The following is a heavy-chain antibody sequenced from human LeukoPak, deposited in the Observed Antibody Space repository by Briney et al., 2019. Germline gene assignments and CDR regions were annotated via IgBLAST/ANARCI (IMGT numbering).Heavy chain of an antibody. Sequence: SETLSLTCTVSGGSVKTNTYYWTWIRQPPGQGLEWIGGISYSGGIYYNPSLQSRITISVDTSKNQFSLNLSSVTAADTAVYYCARHEGSIVVVPAARTYVSRFNNWFDPWGQGTLVTVSS. D-gene: IGHD2-2*01. CDR2: ISYSGGI. CDR1: GGSVKTNTYY. CDR3: ARHEGSIVVVPAARTYVSRFNNWFDP. V-gene: IGHV4-39*01. J-gene: IGHJ5*02.